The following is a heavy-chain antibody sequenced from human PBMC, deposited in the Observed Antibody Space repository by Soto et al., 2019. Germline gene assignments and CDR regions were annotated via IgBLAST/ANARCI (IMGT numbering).Heavy chain of an antibody. D-gene: IGHD3-22*01. CDR3: ARSMYYSDGSNYSPFDY. CDR2: FYHTGST. Sequence: PSEPLSLTCTVSGGSVSSGNYYWSWIRQPPGKGLEWIGYFYHTGSTNYNPSLKSRVTISIDASKNQFSLRLSSVTAADTAVYYCARSMYYSDGSNYSPFDYWGQGTLVTVSS. J-gene: IGHJ4*02. CDR1: GGSVSSGNYY. V-gene: IGHV4-61*01.